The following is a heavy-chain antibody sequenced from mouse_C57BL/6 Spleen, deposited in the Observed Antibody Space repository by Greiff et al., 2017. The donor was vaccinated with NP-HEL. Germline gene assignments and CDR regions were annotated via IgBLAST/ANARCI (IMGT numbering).Heavy chain of an antibody. CDR1: GYTFSSYW. V-gene: IGHV1-53*01. D-gene: IGHD2-3*01. CDR3: ARCIYDGYYFAY. Sequence: QVQLQQPGTELVKPGASGYTFSSYWMHWVKQRPGHGLEWIGHINLSNGGTIYNEKFKSKDTLTVDKSSSTAYVQLSSLTSEDSAVYYCARCIYDGYYFAYWGQGTLVTVSA. CDR2: INLSNGGT. J-gene: IGHJ3*01.